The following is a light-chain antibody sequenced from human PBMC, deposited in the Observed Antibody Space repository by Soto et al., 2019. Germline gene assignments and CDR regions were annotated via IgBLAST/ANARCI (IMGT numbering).Light chain of an antibody. V-gene: IGKV3-15*01. CDR1: QSISDN. J-gene: IGKJ5*01. CDR2: RAS. CDR3: QQYNIWPIT. Sequence: EVLMTQSPDTLYVSPGERVTLSCRASQSISDNLAWYQQKPGQGPRPLVYRASTRTLGIPARFSGSESGTEFTLTISSLQSEDFAVYYCQQYNIWPITFGQGTRLEIK.